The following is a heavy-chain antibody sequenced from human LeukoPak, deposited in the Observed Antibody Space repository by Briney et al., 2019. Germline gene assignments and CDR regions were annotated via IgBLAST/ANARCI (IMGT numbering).Heavy chain of an antibody. V-gene: IGHV6-1*01. CDR3: ARDFGGSGQLWRSFDY. Sequence: SQTLSLTCAIFGDSVSSNTAAWNWIRQSPSRGLEWLGRALYRSQWYNDYAFSVKGRIAINPDTSKNHVSLQLNSVTPEDTAVYYCARDFGGSGQLWRSFDYWGQGTLVTVSS. CDR1: GDSVSSNTAA. J-gene: IGHJ4*02. CDR2: ALYRSQWYN. D-gene: IGHD5-18*01.